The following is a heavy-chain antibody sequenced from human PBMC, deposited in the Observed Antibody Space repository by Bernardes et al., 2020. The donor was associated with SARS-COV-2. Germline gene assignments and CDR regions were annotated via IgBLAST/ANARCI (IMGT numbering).Heavy chain of an antibody. V-gene: IGHV3-30-3*01. CDR3: ARDCSSTSCSASYWYFDL. CDR2: ISYDGTTK. CDR1: GFTISTYA. D-gene: IGHD2-2*01. Sequence: VGSLRLSCAVSGFTISTYAMHWVRQAPGKGLEWVAIISYDGTTKYNATSVKGRFTISRDNAKNTLYLQMNSLRAEDTAVYYCARDCSSTSCSASYWYFDLWGRGTLVTVSS. J-gene: IGHJ2*01.